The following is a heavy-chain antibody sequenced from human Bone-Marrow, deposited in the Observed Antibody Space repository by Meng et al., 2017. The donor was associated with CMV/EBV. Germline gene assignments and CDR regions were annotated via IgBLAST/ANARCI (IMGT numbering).Heavy chain of an antibody. J-gene: IGHJ4*02. Sequence: ASVKVSCKASGYTVTSYYMHWVRQAPGQGLEWMGVINPSGGGTSYAQKFQGRVTMTSDTSTSTVYMELSSLRSEDTAMYYCAREDLVDGSGNYFDYWGQGTLVTVSS. CDR1: GYTVTSYY. CDR3: AREDLVDGSGNYFDY. D-gene: IGHD3-10*01. CDR2: INPSGGGT. V-gene: IGHV1-46*01.